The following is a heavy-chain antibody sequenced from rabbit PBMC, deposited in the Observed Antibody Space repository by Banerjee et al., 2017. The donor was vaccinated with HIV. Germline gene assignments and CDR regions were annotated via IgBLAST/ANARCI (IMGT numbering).Heavy chain of an antibody. D-gene: IGHD4-1*01. CDR2: INTSSGNT. CDR1: GFSFSNKYV. Sequence: QSLEESGGDLVKPGASLILTCKASGFSFSNKYVMCWVRQAPGKGLEWIACINTSSGNTVYASWAKGRFTISKTSSTTVTLQMTSLTAADTATYFCARNDYSSAWGADLWGQGTLVTVS. J-gene: IGHJ6*01. CDR3: ARNDYSSAWGADL. V-gene: IGHV1S40*01.